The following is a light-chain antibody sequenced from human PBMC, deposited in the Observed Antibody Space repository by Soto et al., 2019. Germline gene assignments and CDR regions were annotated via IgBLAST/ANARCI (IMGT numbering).Light chain of an antibody. CDR3: QVWDSSSDLGV. Sequence: SYELTQPPSVSVAPGKTARITCGGNNIGSKSVHWYQQKPGQAPVLVIYYDSDRPSGSPERFSGSNSGNTATLTISRVEAGDEADYYCQVWDSSSDLGVFGGGTKHTVL. CDR1: NIGSKS. CDR2: YDS. J-gene: IGLJ3*02. V-gene: IGLV3-21*04.